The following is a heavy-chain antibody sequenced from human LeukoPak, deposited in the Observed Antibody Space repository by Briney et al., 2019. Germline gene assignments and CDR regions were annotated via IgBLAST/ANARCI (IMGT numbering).Heavy chain of an antibody. CDR2: IIPIFGTA. Sequence: ASVKVSCKASGGTFSSYAISWVRQAPGQGLEWMGGIIPIFGTANYAQKFQGRVTITADESTSTAYMELSSLRSEDTAVYYCASTGGYSGYDPFDYWGQGTLVTVSS. CDR3: ASTGGYSGYDPFDY. V-gene: IGHV1-69*13. D-gene: IGHD5-12*01. CDR1: GGTFSSYA. J-gene: IGHJ4*02.